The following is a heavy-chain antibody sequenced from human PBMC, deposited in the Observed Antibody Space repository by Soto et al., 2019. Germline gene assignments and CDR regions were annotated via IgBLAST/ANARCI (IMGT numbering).Heavy chain of an antibody. V-gene: IGHV4-39*01. CDR1: GGSISSSSYY. Sequence: QLQLQESGPGLVKPSETLSLTCTVSGGSISSSSYYWGWIRQPPGKGLEWIGSIYYSGSTYYNPSLKSRVTISVDTSKNQFSLKLSSVTAADTAVYYCARPGVAAAGQNWYFDLWGRGTLVTVSS. CDR3: ARPGVAAAGQNWYFDL. D-gene: IGHD6-13*01. CDR2: IYYSGST. J-gene: IGHJ2*01.